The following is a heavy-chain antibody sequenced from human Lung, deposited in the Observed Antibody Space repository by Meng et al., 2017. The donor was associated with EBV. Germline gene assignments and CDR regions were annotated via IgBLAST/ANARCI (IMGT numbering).Heavy chain of an antibody. CDR2: ISSSGSTI. J-gene: IGHJ4*02. V-gene: IGHV3-11*01. CDR1: GFTCSYYY. D-gene: IGHD6-19*01. Sequence: QVQLVVSGGGLVKAGGSLGLSCAASGFTCSYYYMSWIRQAPGKGLEWVSYISSSGSTIYYADSVKGRFTISRDNAKNSLYLQMNSLRAEDTAVYYCARNSSGWYFDYWGQGTLVTVSS. CDR3: ARNSSGWYFDY.